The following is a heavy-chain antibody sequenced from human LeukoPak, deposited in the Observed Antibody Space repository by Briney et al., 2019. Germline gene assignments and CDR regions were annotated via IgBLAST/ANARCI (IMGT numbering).Heavy chain of an antibody. V-gene: IGHV4-39*01. J-gene: IGHJ4*02. Sequence: SETLSLTCIVSGGSISNSSYYWGWIRQPPGKGLEWIGSIYYSGSAYYNPSLKSRVTISVDTSKNQFSLKLTSVTAADTAVYYCARHWVVTPNYWGQGTLVTVSS. CDR2: IYYSGSA. D-gene: IGHD4-23*01. CDR3: ARHWVVTPNY. CDR1: GGSISNSSYY.